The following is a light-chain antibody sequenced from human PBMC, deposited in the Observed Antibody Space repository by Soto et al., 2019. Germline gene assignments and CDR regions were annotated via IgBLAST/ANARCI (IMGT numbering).Light chain of an antibody. J-gene: IGKJ1*01. CDR2: KAS. V-gene: IGKV1-5*03. Sequence: DIQMTQSPSTLSASVGDRVTITCRASQSISSWLAWYQQKPGKAPKLLIYKASSLESGVPSRFSGSGSRTEFTLTISILQPDDFATYYCQQYNSYWTFGQGTKVEIK. CDR1: QSISSW. CDR3: QQYNSYWT.